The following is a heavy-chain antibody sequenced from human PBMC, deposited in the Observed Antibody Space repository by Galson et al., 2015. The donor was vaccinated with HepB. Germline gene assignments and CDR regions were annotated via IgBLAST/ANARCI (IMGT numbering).Heavy chain of an antibody. D-gene: IGHD3-3*01. J-gene: IGHJ5*02. CDR1: GYTFTDYY. CDR3: ARGTLGVAENWFDP. V-gene: IGHV1-69-2*01. Sequence: VKVSCKVSGYTFTDYYMHWVQQAPGKGLEWMGLVDPEDGETIYAEKFQGRVTITADTSTDTAYMELSSLRSEDTAVYYCARGTLGVAENWFDPWGQGTLVTVSS. CDR2: VDPEDGET.